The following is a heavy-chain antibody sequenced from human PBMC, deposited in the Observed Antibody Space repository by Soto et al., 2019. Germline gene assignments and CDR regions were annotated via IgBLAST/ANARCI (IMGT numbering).Heavy chain of an antibody. CDR2: IFPTDEK. Sequence: QVTLKESGPVLMNTTETLTLTCAVSGFSLGNDGMGVTWIRQTPGRALEWLAHIFPTDEKSYSPTLKNRLVISKDTSKGQVVLTMTNVNPLDTATYYCARIFGAGSSGGFRYYGMDVWGQGTAVTVSS. CDR1: GFSLGNDGMG. J-gene: IGHJ6*02. V-gene: IGHV2-26*01. D-gene: IGHD6-6*01. CDR3: ARIFGAGSSGGFRYYGMDV.